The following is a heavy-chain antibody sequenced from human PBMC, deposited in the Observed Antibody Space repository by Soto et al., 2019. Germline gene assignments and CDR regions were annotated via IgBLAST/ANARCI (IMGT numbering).Heavy chain of an antibody. CDR2: IYYSGST. J-gene: IGHJ3*02. D-gene: IGHD2-8*01. Sequence: SSETLSLTCTVSGGSVSSGSYYWSWIRQPPGKGLEWIGYIYYSGSTNYNPSLKSRVTISVDTSKNQFSLKLSSVTAADTAVYYRARELPPHCTIGVCYSRSGALEIWGQGTMGTVSS. V-gene: IGHV4-61*01. CDR3: ARELPPHCTIGVCYSRSGALEI. CDR1: GGSVSSGSYY.